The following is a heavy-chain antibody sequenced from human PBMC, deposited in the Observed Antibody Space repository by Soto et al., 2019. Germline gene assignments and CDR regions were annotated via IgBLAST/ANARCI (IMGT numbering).Heavy chain of an antibody. J-gene: IGHJ3*02. V-gene: IGHV4-39*01. D-gene: IGHD3-22*01. CDR2: IYYSGST. Sequence: SETLSLTCTVSGGSISSGDYYWGWIRQPPGKGLEWIGSIYYSGSTYYSPSLKSRVTISVDTSKNQFSLKLSSVTAADTAVYYCARGDYYDSSGPFSDAFDIWGQGTMVTVSS. CDR1: GGSISSGDYY. CDR3: ARGDYYDSSGPFSDAFDI.